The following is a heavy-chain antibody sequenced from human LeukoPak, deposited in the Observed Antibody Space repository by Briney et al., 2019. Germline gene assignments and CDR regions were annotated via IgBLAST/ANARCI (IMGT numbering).Heavy chain of an antibody. CDR3: ARAPDPYRMDV. CDR2: ISSSSTYT. CDR1: GFSFSDYY. J-gene: IGHJ6*02. Sequence: GGSLRLSCAASGFSFSDYYMSWIRQAPGKGLEWVSYISSSSTYTSYADSVKGRITISRDNAKSSLYLQMNSLRAEDTAVYYRARAPDPYRMDVWGQGTTVTVSS. V-gene: IGHV3-11*05.